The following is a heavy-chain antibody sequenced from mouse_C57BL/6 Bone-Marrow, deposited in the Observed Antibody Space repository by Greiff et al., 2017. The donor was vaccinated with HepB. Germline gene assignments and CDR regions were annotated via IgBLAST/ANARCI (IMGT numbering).Heavy chain of an antibody. CDR1: GFTFSDYY. V-gene: IGHV5-16*01. CDR2: INSDGSST. Sequence: EVKLVESEGGLVQPGSSMKLSCTASGFTFSDYYMAWVRQVPEKGLEWVANINSDGSSTYYLDSLKSRFIISRDNAKNILYLQMSSLKSEDTATYYCARGAYYSNPYAMDYWGQGTSVTVSS. J-gene: IGHJ4*01. D-gene: IGHD2-5*01. CDR3: ARGAYYSNPYAMDY.